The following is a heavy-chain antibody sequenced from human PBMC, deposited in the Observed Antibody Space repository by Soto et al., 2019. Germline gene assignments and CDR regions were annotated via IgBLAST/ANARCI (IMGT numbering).Heavy chain of an antibody. CDR1: GYTFTSYG. D-gene: IGHD3-3*01. J-gene: IGHJ5*01. CDR2: ISAYNGNT. Sequence: ASVKVSCKASGYTFTSYGISWVRQAPGQGLERMGWISAYNGNTNYAQKLQGRVTMTTDTSTSTAYMELRSLRSDDTAVYYCARTKGRVYFCLSVSWRKVKFDSWGQGTLVTVSS. CDR3: ARTKGRVYFCLSVSWRKVKFDS. V-gene: IGHV1-18*01.